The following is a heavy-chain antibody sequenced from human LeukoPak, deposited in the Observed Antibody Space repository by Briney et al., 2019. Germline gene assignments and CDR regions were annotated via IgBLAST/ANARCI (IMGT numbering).Heavy chain of an antibody. D-gene: IGHD3-3*01. CDR1: GYSVCSNSAA. CDR2: TYYRSKWYN. Sequence: SQTLSLTCAISGYSVCSNSAAWNWITQSQSIGLEWLVRTYYRSKWYNDYAVSVKSRLTINPDTSKNQFSLQLNSVTPDATAVYYCARAYDFWSTAYYSGMDVWGQGTTVTVSS. J-gene: IGHJ6*02. V-gene: IGHV6-1*01. CDR3: ARAYDFWSTAYYSGMDV.